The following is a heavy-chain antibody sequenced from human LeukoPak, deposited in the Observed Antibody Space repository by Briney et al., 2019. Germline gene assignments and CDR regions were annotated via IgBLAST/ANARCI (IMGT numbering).Heavy chain of an antibody. CDR3: AKDRLQDTNSPPGF. D-gene: IGHD1-1*01. CDR1: GFTFSRYA. Sequence: PGGSLRLSCAASGFTFSRYAMNWVRQAPGKGLEWVSGISSSGGNTYYADSVKGRSIVSRDNSKNTLFLQMTSLRAEDTAVYYCAKDRLQDTNSPPGFWGQGTLVTVSS. V-gene: IGHV3-23*01. CDR2: ISSSGGNT. J-gene: IGHJ4*02.